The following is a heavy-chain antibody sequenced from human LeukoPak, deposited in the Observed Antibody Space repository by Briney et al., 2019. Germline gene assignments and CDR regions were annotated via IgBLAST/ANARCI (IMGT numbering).Heavy chain of an antibody. CDR3: ARGGSYYARRAFDI. Sequence: GSLRLSCAASGFTFSSYWMSWVRQPPGKGLEWIGEINHSGSTNYNPSLKSRVTISVDTSKNQFSLKLSSVTAADTAVYYCARGGSYYARRAFDIWGQGTMVTVSS. V-gene: IGHV4-34*01. J-gene: IGHJ3*02. D-gene: IGHD1-26*01. CDR1: GFTFSSYW. CDR2: INHSGST.